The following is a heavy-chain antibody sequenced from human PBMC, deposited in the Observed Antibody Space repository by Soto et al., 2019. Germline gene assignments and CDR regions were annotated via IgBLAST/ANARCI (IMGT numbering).Heavy chain of an antibody. CDR1: GFSLSTSGMC. CDR3: ARIVAAPDSSGWYFFDY. D-gene: IGHD6-19*01. J-gene: IGHJ4*02. V-gene: IGHV2-70*11. CDR2: IDWDDDK. Sequence: SGPTLVNPTQTLTLTCTFSGFSLSTSGMCVSWIRQPPGKALEWLARIDWDDDKYYSTSLKTRLTISKDTSKNQVVLTMTNMDPVDTATYYCARIVAAPDSSGWYFFDYWGQGTLVTVSS.